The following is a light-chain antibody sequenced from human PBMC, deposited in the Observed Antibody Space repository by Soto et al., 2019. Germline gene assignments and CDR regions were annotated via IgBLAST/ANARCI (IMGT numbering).Light chain of an antibody. CDR3: SSYTTSAPYV. CDR1: SSDVGAYNF. J-gene: IGLJ1*01. CDR2: EVT. Sequence: QSALTQPASVSGSPGQLITISCTGTSSDVGAYNFVSWYQHHPGRAPKVIIYEVTIRPSGVSNRFSGSKSGNTASLTISGLQAEDEADYYCSSYTTSAPYVFGSGTKLTVL. V-gene: IGLV2-14*01.